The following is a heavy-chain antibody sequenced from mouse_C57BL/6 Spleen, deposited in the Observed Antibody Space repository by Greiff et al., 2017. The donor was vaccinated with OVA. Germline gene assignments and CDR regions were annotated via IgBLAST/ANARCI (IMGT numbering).Heavy chain of an antibody. CDR2: IYPGDGDT. CDR1: GYAFSSSW. J-gene: IGHJ3*01. V-gene: IGHV1-82*01. D-gene: IGHD2-1*01. CDR3: ARDRGNSAWFAY. Sequence: VQLQQSGPELVKPGASVKISCKASGYAFSSSWMNWVKQRPGKGLEWIGRIYPGDGDTNYNGKFKGKATLTADKSSSTAYMQLSSLTSEDSAVDFCARDRGNSAWFAYWGQGTLVTVSA.